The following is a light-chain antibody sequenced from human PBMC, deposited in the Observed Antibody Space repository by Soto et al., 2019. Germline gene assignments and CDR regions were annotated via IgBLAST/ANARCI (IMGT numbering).Light chain of an antibody. V-gene: IGKV3D-20*02. Sequence: EIVLTQSPGTLSLSPGERATLSCRASQSVSSSSLAWYQQKRGQAPTLLIYGASSRATGIPDRFSGSGSGTDFTLTISGLEPADLGVYYCQQRHNWPITFGQGTRLEN. J-gene: IGKJ5*01. CDR2: GAS. CDR3: QQRHNWPIT. CDR1: QSVSSSS.